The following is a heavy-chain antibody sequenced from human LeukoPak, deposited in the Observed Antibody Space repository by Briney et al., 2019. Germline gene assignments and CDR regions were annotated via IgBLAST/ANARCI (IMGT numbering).Heavy chain of an antibody. J-gene: IGHJ4*02. CDR3: ARDGGSTSLVFDY. CDR2: ISGSGGSA. V-gene: IGHV3-23*01. Sequence: GGSLRLSCAASGFTFSSYAMSWVRQAPGKGLEWVSAISGSGGSAYYADSVKGRFTISRDNSKNTLFLQMNSLRAEDTAVYYCARDGGSTSLVFDYWGQGTLVTVSS. D-gene: IGHD2-2*01. CDR1: GFTFSSYA.